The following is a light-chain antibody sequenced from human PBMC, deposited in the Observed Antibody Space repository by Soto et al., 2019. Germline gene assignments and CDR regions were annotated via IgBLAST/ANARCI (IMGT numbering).Light chain of an antibody. Sequence: QSALTQPASVSGSPGQPITISCTGTSSDVGGYNSVSWYRQDPGKAPKLMIYDVTNRPSGVSNRFSGSKSGNTASLTISGLQAEDEADYYCSSFTSSITYVFGTGTKVTV. V-gene: IGLV2-14*01. J-gene: IGLJ1*01. CDR3: SSFTSSITYV. CDR2: DVT. CDR1: SSDVGGYNS.